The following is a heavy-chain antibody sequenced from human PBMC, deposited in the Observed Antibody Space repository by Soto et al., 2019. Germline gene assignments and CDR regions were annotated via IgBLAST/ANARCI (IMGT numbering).Heavy chain of an antibody. CDR2: VSVSGANT. Sequence: GGSLRLSCAASGFTFSSYAMSWVRQAPGKGLEWVSTVSVSGANTYYADSVKGRFTISRDNSKNTLYLQMNSLRAEDTAAYYCAKDKLTTPILNWFDPWGQGTLVTVSS. CDR3: AKDKLTTPILNWFDP. D-gene: IGHD3-9*01. V-gene: IGHV3-23*01. J-gene: IGHJ5*02. CDR1: GFTFSSYA.